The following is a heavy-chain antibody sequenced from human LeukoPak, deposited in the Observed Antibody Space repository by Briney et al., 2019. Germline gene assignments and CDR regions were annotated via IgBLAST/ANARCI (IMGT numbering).Heavy chain of an antibody. V-gene: IGHV3-30*04. D-gene: IGHD6-13*01. J-gene: IGHJ4*02. CDR1: GFTFSSYA. Sequence: PGGSLRLSCAASGFTFSSYAMHWVRQAPGKGLEWVAVISYDGSNKYYADSVKGRFTISRDNSKNTLYLQMNSLRAEDTAVYYCARDFQDSSSWDRLLYWGQGTLVTVSS. CDR3: ARDFQDSSSWDRLLY. CDR2: ISYDGSNK.